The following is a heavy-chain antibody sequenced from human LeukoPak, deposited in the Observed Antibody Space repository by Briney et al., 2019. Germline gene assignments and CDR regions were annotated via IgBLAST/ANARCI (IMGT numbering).Heavy chain of an antibody. V-gene: IGHV3-30*04. CDR1: GFTFSSYA. J-gene: IGHJ4*02. CDR2: ISSSGTYK. D-gene: IGHD2-2*01. CDR3: AKGEVPAGRGYYFDY. Sequence: GGSLRLSCAASGFTFSSYALHWVRQAPGKGLEWVAVISSSGTYKYYADSVKGRFTISRDNSKNTLYLQMNSLRAEDTAVYYCAKGEVPAGRGYYFDYWGQGTLVTVSS.